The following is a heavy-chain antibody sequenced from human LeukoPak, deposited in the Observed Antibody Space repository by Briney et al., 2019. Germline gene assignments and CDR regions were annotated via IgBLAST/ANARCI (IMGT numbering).Heavy chain of an antibody. D-gene: IGHD3-22*01. V-gene: IGHV4-59*08. CDR2: IYYTGST. CDR1: GGSISSYY. J-gene: IGHJ4*02. Sequence: SETLSLTCTVSGGSISSYYWSWIRQPPGKGLEWIGYIYYTGSTNYNPSLKSRVTISVDTSKNQFSLRPSSVTAADTAVYYCARVANNGYYFFDYWGQGTLVTVSS. CDR3: ARVANNGYYFFDY.